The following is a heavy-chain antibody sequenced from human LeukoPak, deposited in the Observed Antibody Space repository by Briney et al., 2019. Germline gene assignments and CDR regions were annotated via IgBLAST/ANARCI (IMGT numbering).Heavy chain of an antibody. CDR1: EYTLTELS. CDR2: FDPEDGET. J-gene: IGHJ2*01. D-gene: IGHD6-19*01. Sequence: ASVKVSCKVSEYTLTELSMHWVRQAPGKGLEWMGGFDPEDGETIYAQKFQGRVTMTEDTSTDTAYMELSSLRSEDTAVYYCATWKYSSGPVSFGWYFDLWGRGTLVTVSS. CDR3: ATWKYSSGPVSFGWYFDL. V-gene: IGHV1-24*01.